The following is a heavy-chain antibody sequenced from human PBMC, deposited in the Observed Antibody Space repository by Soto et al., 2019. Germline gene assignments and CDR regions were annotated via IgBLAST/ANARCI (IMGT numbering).Heavy chain of an antibody. CDR3: AGTVTTLVGWFDP. CDR2: INHSGST. J-gene: IGHJ5*02. V-gene: IGHV4-34*01. CDR1: GGSFSGYY. Sequence: QVQLQQWGAGLLKPSETLSLTCAVYGGSFSGYYWSWIRQPPGKGLEWIGEINHSGSTNYNPSLKRRVTISVDTSKNQFSLKLSSVTAADTAVYYCAGTVTTLVGWFDPWGQGTLVTVSS. D-gene: IGHD4-17*01.